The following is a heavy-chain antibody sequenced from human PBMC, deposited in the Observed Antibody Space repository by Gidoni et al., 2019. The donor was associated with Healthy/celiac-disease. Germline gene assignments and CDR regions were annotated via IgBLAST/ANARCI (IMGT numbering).Heavy chain of an antibody. CDR3: AKQARLGGWNWYFDL. J-gene: IGHJ2*01. V-gene: IGHV3-30*18. D-gene: IGHD3-16*01. Sequence: LEWVVVISYDGSNKYYADSVKGRFTISRDNSKNTLYLQMNSLRAEDTAVYYCAKQARLGGWNWYFDLWGRGPLVTVSS. CDR2: ISYDGSNK.